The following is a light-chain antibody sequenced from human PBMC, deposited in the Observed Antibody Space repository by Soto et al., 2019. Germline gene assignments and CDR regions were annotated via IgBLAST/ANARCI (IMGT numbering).Light chain of an antibody. J-gene: IGKJ1*01. Sequence: DIQMTQSPSSVSASVGDRVTITCRATQSIRSWLAWYQQKQEKAPKLLIYAASRLHSGVPARFSGSGSGTDFSLTISSLQPEDFATYYCLQTVSFPWGFGQGTKVELK. CDR1: QSIRSW. V-gene: IGKV1-12*01. CDR2: AAS. CDR3: LQTVSFPWG.